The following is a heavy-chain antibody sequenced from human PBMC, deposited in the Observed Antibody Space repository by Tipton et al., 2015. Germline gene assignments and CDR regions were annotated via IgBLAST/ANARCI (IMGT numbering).Heavy chain of an antibody. D-gene: IGHD3-22*01. CDR3: STGDYEDSSGYEYFDY. V-gene: IGHV3-23*01. CDR2: VGGDGSSI. J-gene: IGHJ4*02. CDR1: GFTFSSYA. Sequence: SLRLSCAASGFTFSSYAMTWVRQAPGKGLEWVSTVGGDGSSIYYADSVKGRFTISRDNSKNTLYLQMNSLRAEDTAVYYCSTGDYEDSSGYEYFDYWGQGTLVTVSS.